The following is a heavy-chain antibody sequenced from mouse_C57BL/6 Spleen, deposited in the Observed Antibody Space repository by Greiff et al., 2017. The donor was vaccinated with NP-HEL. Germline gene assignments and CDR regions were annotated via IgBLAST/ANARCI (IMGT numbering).Heavy chain of an antibody. V-gene: IGHV5-9-1*02. CDR1: GFTFSSYA. Sequence: EVMLVESGEGLVNPGGSLKLSCAASGFTFSSYAMSWVRQTPEKRLEWVAYISSGGDYIYYADTVKGRFTISRDNARNTLYLQMSSLKSEDTAMYYCTRDGPITTVVGDAMDYWGQGTSVTVSS. J-gene: IGHJ4*01. D-gene: IGHD1-1*01. CDR3: TRDGPITTVVGDAMDY. CDR2: ISSGGDYI.